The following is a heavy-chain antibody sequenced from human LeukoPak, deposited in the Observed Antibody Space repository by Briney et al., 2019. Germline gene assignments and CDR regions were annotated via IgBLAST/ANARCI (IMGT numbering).Heavy chain of an antibody. CDR2: ISGSGGST. D-gene: IGHD1-26*01. V-gene: IGHV3-23*01. J-gene: IGHJ5*02. CDR3: ESWDRFDA. CDR1: GFTFSSYA. Sequence: GGSLRLSCAASGFTFSSYAMSWVRQAPGKGLEGVSAISGSGGSTYYAAPVKGRFTIYRDNFKNTLYVPTNRLGAEDTAVYYCESWDRFDAWGQGTLVTVSS.